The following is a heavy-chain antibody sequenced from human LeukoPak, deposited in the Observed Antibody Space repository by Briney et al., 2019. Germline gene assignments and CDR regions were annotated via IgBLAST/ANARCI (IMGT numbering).Heavy chain of an antibody. J-gene: IGHJ4*02. CDR3: AGPNDYGDYVWGSYRN. V-gene: IGHV3-21*01. CDR2: ISSSSSYI. CDR1: GFTFSSYS. D-gene: IGHD3-16*02. Sequence: GGSLRLSCAASGFTFSSYSMNWVRQAPGKGLEWVSPISSSSSYIYYADSVKGRFTISRDNAKNSLYLQMNSLRAEDTAVYYCAGPNDYGDYVWGSYRNWGQGTLVTVSS.